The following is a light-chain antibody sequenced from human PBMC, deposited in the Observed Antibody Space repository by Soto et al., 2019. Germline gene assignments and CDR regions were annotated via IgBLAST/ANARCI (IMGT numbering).Light chain of an antibody. CDR2: GAS. CDR1: QNVGSKY. J-gene: IGKJ1*01. Sequence: EIVLTQSPGTLSLFPGDRATLSCRASQNVGSKYLAWYQQKPGQAPRLLIYGASSRATGIPERFTGSGSGTDFTLTISRLEPEDSAVYYCQQYGTSPPWTFGQGNKVESK. V-gene: IGKV3-20*01. CDR3: QQYGTSPPWT.